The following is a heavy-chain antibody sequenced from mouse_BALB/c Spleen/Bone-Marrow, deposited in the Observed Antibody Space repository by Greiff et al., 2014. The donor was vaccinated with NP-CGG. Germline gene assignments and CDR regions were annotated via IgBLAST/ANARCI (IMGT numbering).Heavy chain of an antibody. Sequence: EVHLVESGGGLVQPGGSLRLSCATSGFTFTDYNMSWVRQPPGKALEWLGFIRNKANGYTTEYSASVKGRFTISRDNSQSILYLQMNTLRAEDSATYYCARDGYGNYDYFDYWGQGTTLTVSS. CDR2: IRNKANGYTT. J-gene: IGHJ2*01. CDR1: GFTFTDYN. D-gene: IGHD2-10*02. V-gene: IGHV7-3*02. CDR3: ARDGYGNYDYFDY.